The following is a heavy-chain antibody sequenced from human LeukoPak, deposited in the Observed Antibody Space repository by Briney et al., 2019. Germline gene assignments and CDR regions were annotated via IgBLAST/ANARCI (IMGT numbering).Heavy chain of an antibody. CDR3: AKLDLGYCGSDCYPYAFDI. CDR1: GYNFTPYW. Sequence: GESLKISCQSSGYNFTPYWIGWVRQMPGKGLEWMGIIYPGDSDTRYSPSFQGQVTLSADKSISTAYLQWSSLKASDTAIYYCAKLDLGYCGSDCYPYAFDIWAQGTMVTVSS. CDR2: IYPGDSDT. D-gene: IGHD2-21*02. V-gene: IGHV5-51*01. J-gene: IGHJ3*02.